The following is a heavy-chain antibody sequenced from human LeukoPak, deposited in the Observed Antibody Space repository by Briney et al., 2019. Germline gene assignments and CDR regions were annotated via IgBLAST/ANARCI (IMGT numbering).Heavy chain of an antibody. V-gene: IGHV4-4*07. J-gene: IGHJ4*02. CDR3: ARGILVMVCAALDY. CDR1: GGSISSYY. CDR2: IYTSGST. D-gene: IGHD2-8*01. Sequence: PSETLSLTCTVSGGSISSYYWSWIRQPAGKGLEWIGRIYTSGSTNYNPSLKSRVTMSVDTSKNQFSLKLSSVTAADTAVYYCARGILVMVCAALDYWGQGTLVTVSS.